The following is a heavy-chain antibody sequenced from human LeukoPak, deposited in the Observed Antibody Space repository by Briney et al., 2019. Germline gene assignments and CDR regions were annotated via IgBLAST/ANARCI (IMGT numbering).Heavy chain of an antibody. J-gene: IGHJ4*02. CDR1: GYTFTTYD. CDR3: ARIAAPGNRRLNF. D-gene: IGHD6-13*01. Sequence: VASVEVSCEASGYTFTTYDINWVRQAAGQGLEWMGWMNPNSGNTGNAQKFQGRVTMTRNTSISTAYMELTSLTSEDTAVYFCARIAAPGNRRLNFWGQGTLVTVSS. V-gene: IGHV1-8*01. CDR2: MNPNSGNT.